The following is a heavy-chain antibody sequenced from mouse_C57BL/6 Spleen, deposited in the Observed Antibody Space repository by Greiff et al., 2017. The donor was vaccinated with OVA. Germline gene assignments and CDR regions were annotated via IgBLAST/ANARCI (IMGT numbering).Heavy chain of an antibody. CDR3: ARHYGSSYYIDY. D-gene: IGHD1-1*01. CDR1: GYTFTSYW. V-gene: IGHV1-7*01. Sequence: VQLQQSGAELAKPGASVKLSCKASGYTFTSYWMHWVKQRPGQGLEWIGYINPSSGYTKYNQTFKDKATLTADKSYSTAYMQLSSLSYENSAVYYCARHYGSSYYIDYWGQGTTLTVSS. CDR2: INPSSGYT. J-gene: IGHJ2*01.